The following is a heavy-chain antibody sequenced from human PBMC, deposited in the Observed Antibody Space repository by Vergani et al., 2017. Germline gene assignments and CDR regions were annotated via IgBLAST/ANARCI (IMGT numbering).Heavy chain of an antibody. Sequence: QLQLQESGSGLVKPSQTLSLTCAVSGGSISSGGYSWSWIRQPPGKGLEWIGYIYHSGSTYYNPSLKSRVTISVDRSKNQFSLKLSSVTAADTAVYYCAIQKPDYYDSSGYHDAFDIWGQGTMVTVSS. J-gene: IGHJ3*02. CDR3: AIQKPDYYDSSGYHDAFDI. D-gene: IGHD3-22*01. CDR2: IYHSGST. V-gene: IGHV4-30-2*01. CDR1: GGSISSGGYS.